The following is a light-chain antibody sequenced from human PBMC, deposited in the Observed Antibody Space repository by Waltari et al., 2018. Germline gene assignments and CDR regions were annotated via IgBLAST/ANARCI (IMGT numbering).Light chain of an antibody. CDR3: QQYGSSILYT. Sequence: RASQSLTKRYLAWYQQKPGQAPRLLIYGASSRATGIPDRFSGSGSGTDFTLTISRLEPEDFAVYYCQQYGSSILYTFGQGTKLEIK. V-gene: IGKV3-20*01. J-gene: IGKJ2*01. CDR2: GAS. CDR1: QSLTKRY.